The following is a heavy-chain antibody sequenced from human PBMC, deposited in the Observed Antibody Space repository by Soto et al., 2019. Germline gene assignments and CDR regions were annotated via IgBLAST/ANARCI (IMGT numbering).Heavy chain of an antibody. CDR1: GGSVSDYGYY. V-gene: IGHV4-61*08. CDR2: IAYNGGT. D-gene: IGHD3-9*01. J-gene: IGHJ2*01. Sequence: QVQLQESGPGLVKPSETLSLNCTVSGGSVSDYGYYWTWIRQPPGKGLEWIGYIAYNGGTSYNPSPRSRVTISVDTSKRQFCPDLISATAAGKALYYCARVGPFDENMILGHGSLVTVSS. CDR3: ARVGPFDENMI.